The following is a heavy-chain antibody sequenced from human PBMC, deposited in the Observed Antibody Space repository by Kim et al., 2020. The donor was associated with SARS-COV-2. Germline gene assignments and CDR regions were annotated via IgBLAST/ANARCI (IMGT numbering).Heavy chain of an antibody. D-gene: IGHD4-4*01. CDR1: GFTFSSYS. CDR2: ISSSSSYI. Sequence: GGSLRLSCAASGFTFSSYSMNWVRQAPGKGLEWVSSISSSSSYIYYADSVKGRFTISRDNAKNSLYLQMNSLRAEDTAVYYCATTYSNWAHYYYYGMDVWGQGTTVTVSS. V-gene: IGHV3-21*01. CDR3: ATTYSNWAHYYYYGMDV. J-gene: IGHJ6*02.